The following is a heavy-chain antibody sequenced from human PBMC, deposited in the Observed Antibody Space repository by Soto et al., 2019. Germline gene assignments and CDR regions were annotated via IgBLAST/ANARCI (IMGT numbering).Heavy chain of an antibody. CDR1: GFSVSSNY. CDR2: INSSSSYT. V-gene: IGHV3-11*05. CDR3: VKGRNWASGSDY. D-gene: IGHD7-27*01. J-gene: IGHJ4*02. Sequence: GPLRLSCAVSGFSVSSNYMSWIRQAPGKGLEWVSYINSSSSYTNYADSVKGRFTISRDNAKNLLYLQMSSLTVEDTAVYYCVKGRNWASGSDYRGQGTLVTVSS.